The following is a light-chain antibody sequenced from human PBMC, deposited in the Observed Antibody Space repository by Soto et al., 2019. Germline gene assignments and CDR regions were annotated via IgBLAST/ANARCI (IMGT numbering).Light chain of an antibody. CDR3: MQGTAMWT. J-gene: IGKJ1*01. Sequence: DHVLTQSRLSLPVTLGQPASISCRSSQILEDSDGNTFFTWFQQRSGQSPRRLIYRVSTRDSGVPDRFSGSGSGTTFTLKISRVEAEDVGVYFCMQGTAMWTFGQGTKVDI. CDR1: QILEDSDGNTF. V-gene: IGKV2-30*01. CDR2: RVS.